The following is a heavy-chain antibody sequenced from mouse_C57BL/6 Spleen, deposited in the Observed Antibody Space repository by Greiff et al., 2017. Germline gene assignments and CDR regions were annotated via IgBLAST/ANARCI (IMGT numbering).Heavy chain of an antibody. V-gene: IGHV5-6*01. CDR1: GFTFSSYG. D-gene: IGHD2-4*01. CDR3: ARHYDYDGYYFDY. Sequence: EVQLVESGGDLVKPGGSLKLSCAASGFTFSSYGMSWVRQTPDKRLEWVATISSGGSYTYYPDSVKGRFTISRDNAKNTLYLQMSSLKSEDTAMYYCARHYDYDGYYFDYWGQGTTLTVSS. J-gene: IGHJ2*01. CDR2: ISSGGSYT.